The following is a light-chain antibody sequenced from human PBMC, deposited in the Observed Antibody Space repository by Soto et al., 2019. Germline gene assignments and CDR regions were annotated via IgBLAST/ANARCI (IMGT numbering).Light chain of an antibody. CDR3: QQRSDWPIT. J-gene: IGKJ5*01. V-gene: IGKV3-11*01. CDR1: QSVSSN. CDR2: GAS. Sequence: EIVLTQSPATLSLSPGERVTLSCRASQSVSSNLAWYQQKPGQAPRLLMYGASNRATGIPARFSGSGSGTDFTLTISSLQPEDFAVYHCQQRSDWPITFGQGTRLESK.